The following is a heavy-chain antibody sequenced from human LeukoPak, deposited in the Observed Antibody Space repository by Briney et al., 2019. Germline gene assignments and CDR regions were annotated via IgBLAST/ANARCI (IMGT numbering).Heavy chain of an antibody. Sequence: GGSLTLSCVVSGHRLRTYGMLWVRQAPGKGLEWVAFTRRGGNNRYYAYSVMGRFPVSRDNSDNTVYLQMNRLSAEDTAVYHCAKDEIEYCDTGCHGGAFDMWGLGTMVIVSS. D-gene: IGHD2/OR15-2a*01. V-gene: IGHV3-30*02. CDR1: GHRLRTYG. J-gene: IGHJ3*02. CDR2: TRRGGNNR. CDR3: AKDEIEYCDTGCHGGAFDM.